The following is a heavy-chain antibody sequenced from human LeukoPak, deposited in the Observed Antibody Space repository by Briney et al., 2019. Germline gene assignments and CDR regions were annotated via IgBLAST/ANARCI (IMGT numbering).Heavy chain of an antibody. CDR3: ARMIFYDFWSGYYWGAFDI. D-gene: IGHD3-3*01. Sequence: GGSLRLSCAASGFTFSSYGMHWVRQAPGKGLEWVAFIRYDGSNKYYADSVKGRFTISRDNSKNTLYLQMNSLRAEDTAVYYCARMIFYDFWSGYYWGAFDIWGQGTMVTVSS. CDR2: IRYDGSNK. CDR1: GFTFSSYG. V-gene: IGHV3-30*02. J-gene: IGHJ3*02.